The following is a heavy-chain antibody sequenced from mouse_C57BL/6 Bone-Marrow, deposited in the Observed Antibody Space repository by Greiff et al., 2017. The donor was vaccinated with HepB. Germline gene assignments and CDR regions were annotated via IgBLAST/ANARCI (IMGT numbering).Heavy chain of an antibody. D-gene: IGHD2-4*01. CDR1: GYTFTDYE. V-gene: IGHV1-15*01. Sequence: QVQLQQSGAELVRPGASVTLSCKASGYTFTDYEMHWVKQTPVHGLEWIGAIDPETGGTAYNQKFKGKAILTADKSSSTAYMELRSLTSEDSDVYYCTRRSTMITTCGYYFDYWGQGTTLTVSS. J-gene: IGHJ2*01. CDR2: IDPETGGT. CDR3: TRRSTMITTCGYYFDY.